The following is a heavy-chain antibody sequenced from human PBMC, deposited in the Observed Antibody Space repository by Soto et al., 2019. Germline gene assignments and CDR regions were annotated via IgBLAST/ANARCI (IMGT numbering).Heavy chain of an antibody. CDR2: IDPSDSYT. J-gene: IGHJ5*02. D-gene: IGHD1-7*01. CDR3: ARGWNYGNNWFDP. Sequence: PGESLNISCKGSGCSFTSYWISWVREMPGKGLEWMGRIDPSDSYTNYSPSFQGHVTISADKSISTAYLQWSSLKASDTAMYYCARGWNYGNNWFDPWGQGTLVTVSS. V-gene: IGHV5-10-1*01. CDR1: GCSFTSYW.